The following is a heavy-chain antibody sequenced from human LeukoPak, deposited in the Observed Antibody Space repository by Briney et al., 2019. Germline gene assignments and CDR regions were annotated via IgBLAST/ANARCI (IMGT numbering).Heavy chain of an antibody. CDR1: GGSISSYY. CDR2: IHSSGNT. J-gene: IGHJ5*02. CDR3: ARTSPASAGTFAP. Sequence: PSETLSLTCTVSGGSISSYYWSWLRQPPGKGLEWIGYIHSSGNTNYNPSLKSRLTISVDTSKNQFSLKLTSVTAGDSAVYYCARTSPASAGTFAPWGQGTLVSVSS. V-gene: IGHV4-59*01. D-gene: IGHD6-13*01.